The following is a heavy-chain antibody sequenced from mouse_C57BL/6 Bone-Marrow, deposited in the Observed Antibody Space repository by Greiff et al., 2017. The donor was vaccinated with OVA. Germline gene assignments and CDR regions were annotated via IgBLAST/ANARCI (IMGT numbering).Heavy chain of an antibody. J-gene: IGHJ2*01. V-gene: IGHV5-6*02. CDR2: ISSGGSYT. CDR3: ARHGYYYFDY. CDR1: GFTFSSYG. Sequence: DVKLVESGGDLVKPGGSLKLSCAASGFTFSSYGMSWVRQTPDKRLEWVATISSGGSYTYYPDSVKGRFTISRDNAKNTLYLQMSSLRSEDTAMYYCARHGYYYFDYWGQGTTLTVSS. D-gene: IGHD2-3*01.